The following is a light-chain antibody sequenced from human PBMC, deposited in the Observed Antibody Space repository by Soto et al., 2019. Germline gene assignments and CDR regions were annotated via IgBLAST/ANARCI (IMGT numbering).Light chain of an antibody. CDR1: SSDVGAYNL. J-gene: IGLJ1*01. Sequence: QSALTQPASVSGSPGQSITLSCTGTSSDVGAYNLVSWYQQHPGTAPKLVLYEVTKRPSGISDHFSGSKSGNTASLTISGLQSADEAGYFCCSYAGSGTYVFGTGTKVTVI. CDR2: EVT. CDR3: CSYAGSGTYV. V-gene: IGLV2-23*02.